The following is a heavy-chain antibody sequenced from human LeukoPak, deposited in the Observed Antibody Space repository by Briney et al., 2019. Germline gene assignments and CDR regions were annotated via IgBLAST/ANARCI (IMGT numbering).Heavy chain of an antibody. J-gene: IGHJ4*02. D-gene: IGHD1-26*01. CDR3: ARTSGSFAGYFDF. Sequence: PGRSLRLSCAASGFTVISNYMYWVRQTPGKGLECISVIYSGGRTYYADSVKGRFTISRDNSKSMLFLQMNSLRTEDTALYYCARTSGSFAGYFDFWGQGTLVTVSS. CDR1: GFTVISNY. V-gene: IGHV3-66*02. CDR2: IYSGGRT.